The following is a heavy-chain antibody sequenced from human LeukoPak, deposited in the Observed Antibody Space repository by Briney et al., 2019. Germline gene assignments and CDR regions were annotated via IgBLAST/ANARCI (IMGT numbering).Heavy chain of an antibody. V-gene: IGHV3-30*04. CDR3: ARGTYGDSFDS. CDR2: ISYDGGNE. CDR1: GFTFSRFA. J-gene: IGHJ4*02. D-gene: IGHD4-17*01. Sequence: GGSLRLSCETSGFTFSRFALHWVRQAPGEGLQWVAVISYDGGNERYSDSVKGRFTVSRDNSKNTLFLQMNSLRSDDTAVYYCARGTYGDSFDSWGQGTLVTVSS.